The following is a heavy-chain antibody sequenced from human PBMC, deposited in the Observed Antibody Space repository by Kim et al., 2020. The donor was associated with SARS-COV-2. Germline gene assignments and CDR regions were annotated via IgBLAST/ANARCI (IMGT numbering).Heavy chain of an antibody. D-gene: IGHD2-2*01. CDR3: SLQYQLLFY. V-gene: IGHV1-69*02. CDR2: GIA. J-gene: IGHJ4*02. Sequence: GIANYAQKFQGRVTITADKSTSTAYMELSSLRSEDTAVYYCSLQYQLLFYWGQGTLVTVSS.